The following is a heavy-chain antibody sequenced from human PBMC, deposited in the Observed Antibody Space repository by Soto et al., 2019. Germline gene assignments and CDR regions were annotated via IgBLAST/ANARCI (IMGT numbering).Heavy chain of an antibody. CDR1: GASIRSTDYY. Sequence: SETLSLTCTVSGASIRSTDYYWSWIRQAPGKGLEWIGYIFSSGTTYYNPSLKSRLTMSLDTSQNQFSLKLNSVTAADTAVYFCARVPSPFDFYYAMDVWGQGTTVTVSS. V-gene: IGHV4-30-4*02. D-gene: IGHD3-16*01. CDR3: ARVPSPFDFYYAMDV. CDR2: IFSSGTT. J-gene: IGHJ6*02.